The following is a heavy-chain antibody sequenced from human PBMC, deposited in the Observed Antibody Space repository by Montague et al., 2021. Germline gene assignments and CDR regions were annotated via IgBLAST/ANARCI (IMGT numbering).Heavy chain of an antibody. J-gene: IGHJ5*02. D-gene: IGHD3-10*01. CDR2: IDHTGSS. CDR3: VRQYRVYRFGGSRRTDRKNYFDP. CDR1: GASFKSYF. Sequence: SETLSLTCAVYGASFKSYFWTWIRQSPVRGLEWIGEIDHTGSSSYNPSLKSRVTMSVDTSKGQFSLRLSSVTAADTAVYYCVRQYRVYRFGGSRRTDRKNYFDPWGQGTLATVSS. V-gene: IGHV4-34*01.